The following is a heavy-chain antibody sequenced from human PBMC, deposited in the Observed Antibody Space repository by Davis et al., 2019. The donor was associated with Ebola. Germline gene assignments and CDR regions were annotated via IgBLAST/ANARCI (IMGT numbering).Heavy chain of an antibody. Sequence: GSLRLSCTVSGGSISSSSYYWGWIRQPPGKGLEWIGSIYYSGSTYYNPSLKSRVTISVDTSKNQFSLKLSSVTAADTAVYYCARQWIQLWLDYWGQGTLVTVSS. CDR1: GGSISSSSYY. D-gene: IGHD5-18*01. V-gene: IGHV4-39*01. CDR2: IYYSGST. CDR3: ARQWIQLWLDY. J-gene: IGHJ4*02.